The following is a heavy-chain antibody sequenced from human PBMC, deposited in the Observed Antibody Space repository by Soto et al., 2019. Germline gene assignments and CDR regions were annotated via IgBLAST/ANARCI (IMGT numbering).Heavy chain of an antibody. CDR2: ISGSGGST. CDR1: GFTFSSYA. J-gene: IGHJ4*02. Sequence: EVQLLESGGGLVQPGGSLRLSCAASGFTFSSYAMSWVRQAPGKGLEWVSAISGSGGSTYYADSVKGRFTISRDNSKNTLYLQMNSLRAEDTAVYYSAKGRGIVVVTAIGDYWGQGTLVTVSS. D-gene: IGHD2-21*02. V-gene: IGHV3-23*01. CDR3: AKGRGIVVVTAIGDY.